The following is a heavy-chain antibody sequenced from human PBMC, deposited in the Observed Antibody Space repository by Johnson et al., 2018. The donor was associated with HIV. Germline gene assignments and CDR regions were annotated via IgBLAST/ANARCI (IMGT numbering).Heavy chain of an antibody. J-gene: IGHJ3*02. CDR1: GFTFSDYY. V-gene: IGHV3-7*03. Sequence: VQLVASGGGLVKPGGSLRLSCVASGFTFSDYYMHWIRQAPGKGLEWVANIKEDGSEKYYADPVKGRCNISSDNAKNSLYLQMNSLRAEDTALYYCASVLGRGYSGYDKNYDAFDIWGQGTMVTVSS. CDR2: IKEDGSEK. D-gene: IGHD5-12*01. CDR3: ASVLGRGYSGYDKNYDAFDI.